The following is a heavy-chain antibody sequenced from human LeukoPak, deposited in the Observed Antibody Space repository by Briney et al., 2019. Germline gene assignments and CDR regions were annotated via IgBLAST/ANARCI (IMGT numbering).Heavy chain of an antibody. CDR1: GGSISSYY. D-gene: IGHD4-17*01. Sequence: NPSQTLSLTCTVSGGSISSYYWGWIRQPPGKGLEWLGTVFYSGTTYYNPSLKSRVTISVDTSKNQFSLGLSSVTAADTAVYYCARLDSGDYFFDYWGQGTLVTVSS. J-gene: IGHJ4*02. CDR2: VFYSGTT. CDR3: ARLDSGDYFFDY. V-gene: IGHV4-39*01.